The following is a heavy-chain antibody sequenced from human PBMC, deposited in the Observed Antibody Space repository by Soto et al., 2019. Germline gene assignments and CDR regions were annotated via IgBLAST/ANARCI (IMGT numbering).Heavy chain of an antibody. J-gene: IGHJ4*02. CDR2: ISYDGSNK. CDR3: AKSPNYYDSSGYYTYYFDY. D-gene: IGHD3-22*01. V-gene: IGHV3-30*18. Sequence: SLRLSCAASGFTFSSYGMHWVRQAPGKGLEWVAVISYDGSNKYYADSVKGRFTISRDNSKNTLYLQMNSLRAEDTAVYYCAKSPNYYDSSGYYTYYFDYWGQGTLVTVSS. CDR1: GFTFSSYG.